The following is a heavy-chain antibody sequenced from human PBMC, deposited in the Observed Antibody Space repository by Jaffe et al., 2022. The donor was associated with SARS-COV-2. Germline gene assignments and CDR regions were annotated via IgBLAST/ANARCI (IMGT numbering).Heavy chain of an antibody. Sequence: QVQLVESGGGVVQPGRSLRLSCAASGFTFSSYAMHWVRQAPGKGLEWVAVISYDGSNKYYADSVKGRFTISRDNSKNTLYLQMNSLRAEDTAVYYCARYHPTEGYFDYWGQGTLVTVSS. CDR1: GFTFSSYA. CDR2: ISYDGSNK. CDR3: ARYHPTEGYFDY. D-gene: IGHD2-2*01. V-gene: IGHV3-30-3*01. J-gene: IGHJ4*02.